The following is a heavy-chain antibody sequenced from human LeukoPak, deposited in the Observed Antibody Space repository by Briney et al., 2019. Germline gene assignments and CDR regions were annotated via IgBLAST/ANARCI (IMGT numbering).Heavy chain of an antibody. CDR3: ARGGYGPPFDY. CDR1: GFTFDDYG. D-gene: IGHD5-12*01. Sequence: GGSLRLSSAASGFTFDDYGMSWVRQAPGKGLEWVSGINWNGGSTGYADSVKGRFTISRDNAKNSLYLQMNSLRAEDTALYYCARGGYGPPFDYWGQGTLVTVSS. CDR2: INWNGGST. V-gene: IGHV3-20*03. J-gene: IGHJ4*02.